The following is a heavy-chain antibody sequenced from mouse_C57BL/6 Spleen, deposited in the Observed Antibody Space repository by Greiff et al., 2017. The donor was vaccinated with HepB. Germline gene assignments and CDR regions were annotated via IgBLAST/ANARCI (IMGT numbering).Heavy chain of an antibody. J-gene: IGHJ2*01. D-gene: IGHD1-1*01. CDR1: GYTFTSYW. Sequence: VQLQQPGAELVRPGSSVKLSCKASGYTFTSYWMDWVKQRPGQGLEWIGNIYPSDSETHYNQKFKDKATLTVDKSSSTAYMQLSSLTSEDSAVYYCASSPIFYYYGSSPYYFDYWGQGTTLTVSS. CDR2: IYPSDSET. V-gene: IGHV1-61*01. CDR3: ASSPIFYYYGSSPYYFDY.